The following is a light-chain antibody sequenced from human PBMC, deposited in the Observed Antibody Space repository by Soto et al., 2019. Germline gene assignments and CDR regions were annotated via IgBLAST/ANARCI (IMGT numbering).Light chain of an antibody. CDR2: ATS. V-gene: IGKV3-20*01. CDR3: QQFGSYPLT. J-gene: IGKJ4*01. CDR1: QSVRNNY. Sequence: EIVMTQSPASLSVSPGERATLSCRASQSVRNNYLAWYQQKPGQAPRFLIYATSNRATGIPDRFSGGGSGTDFTLTISRLEPEDFAVYYCQQFGSYPLTFGGGTKVDIK.